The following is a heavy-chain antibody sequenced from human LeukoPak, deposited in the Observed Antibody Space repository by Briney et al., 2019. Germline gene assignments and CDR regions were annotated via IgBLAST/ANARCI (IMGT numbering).Heavy chain of an antibody. D-gene: IGHD3-22*01. CDR1: GFTFSNAW. Sequence: PGGSLRLSCAASGFTFSNAWMSWVRQAPGKGLEWVGRIKSKTHGGTTDYAAPVKGRFTISRDDSKNTVYLQMNSLKTEDTAVYYCTKYYYHSSGYYYGPADWGQGTLVTVSS. J-gene: IGHJ4*02. V-gene: IGHV3-15*01. CDR3: TKYYYHSSGYYYGPAD. CDR2: IKSKTHGGTT.